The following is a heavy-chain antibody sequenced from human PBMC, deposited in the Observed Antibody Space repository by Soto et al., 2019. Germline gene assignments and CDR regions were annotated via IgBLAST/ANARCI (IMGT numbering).Heavy chain of an antibody. J-gene: IGHJ4*02. D-gene: IGHD3-10*01. CDR2: ISGSGGST. CDR1: GFTFSSYA. CDR3: AKDFLGGWRSGSYYNVPSYFDY. Sequence: GGSLRLSCAASGFTFSSYAMSWVRQAPGKGLEWVSAISGSGGSTYYADSVKGRFTISRDNSKNTLYLQMNSLRAEDTAVYYCAKDFLGGWRSGSYYNVPSYFDYWGQGTLVTVSS. V-gene: IGHV3-23*01.